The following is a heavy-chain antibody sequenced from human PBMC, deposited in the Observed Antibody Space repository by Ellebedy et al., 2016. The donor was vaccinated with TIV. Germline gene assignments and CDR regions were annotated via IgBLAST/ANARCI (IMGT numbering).Heavy chain of an antibody. J-gene: IGHJ4*02. Sequence: GGSLRLSXAASGFTFDDYAMHWVRQAPGKGLEWVSGISWNSGSIGYADSVKGRFTISRDNAKNSLYLQMNSLRAEDTALYYCAKGQFEQQLYGFDYWGQGTLVTVSS. CDR2: ISWNSGSI. D-gene: IGHD6-13*01. CDR3: AKGQFEQQLYGFDY. CDR1: GFTFDDYA. V-gene: IGHV3-9*01.